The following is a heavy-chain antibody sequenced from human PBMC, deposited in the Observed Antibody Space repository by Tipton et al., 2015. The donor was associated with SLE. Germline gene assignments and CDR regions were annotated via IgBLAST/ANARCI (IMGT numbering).Heavy chain of an antibody. CDR1: GFTVISSY. CDR3: ARDRHGDCYFDY. D-gene: IGHD4-17*01. CDR2: IYSGGST. J-gene: IGHJ4*02. Sequence: SLRLSCAASGFTVISSYMNWVRQAPGKGLEWVSVIYSGGSTYYADSVKGRFTISRDHSKNTLYLQMNSLGAEDTAVYYCARDRHGDCYFDYWGQGTLVTVSS. V-gene: IGHV3-53*05.